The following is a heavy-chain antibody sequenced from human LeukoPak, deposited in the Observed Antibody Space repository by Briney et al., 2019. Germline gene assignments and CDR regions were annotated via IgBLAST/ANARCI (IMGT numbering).Heavy chain of an antibody. V-gene: IGHV4-61*02. CDR1: GGSISSGTYY. CDR3: ARMVRGVGNRFDP. J-gene: IGHJ5*02. Sequence: SETLSLTCTVSGGSISSGTYYWSWIRQPAGKGLEWIGRIYTSGSPNYNPSLKSRVTISLDTSKNQFSLRLRSVTAADTAVYYCARMVRGVGNRFDPWGQGTLVTVSS. CDR2: IYTSGSP. D-gene: IGHD3-10*01.